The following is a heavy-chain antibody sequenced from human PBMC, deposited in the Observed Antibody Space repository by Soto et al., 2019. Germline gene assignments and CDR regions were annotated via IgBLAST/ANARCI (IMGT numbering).Heavy chain of an antibody. CDR3: ASDPGDCTNGVCYTYYYGMDV. J-gene: IGHJ6*02. CDR2: ISYDGSNK. V-gene: IGHV3-30-3*01. D-gene: IGHD2-8*01. CDR1: GFTFSSYA. Sequence: GGSLILSCAASGFTFSSYAMHWVRQAPGKGLEWVAVISYDGSNKYYADSVKGRFTISRDNSKNTLYLQMNSLRAEDTAVYYCASDPGDCTNGVCYTYYYGMDVWGQGTTVTVSS.